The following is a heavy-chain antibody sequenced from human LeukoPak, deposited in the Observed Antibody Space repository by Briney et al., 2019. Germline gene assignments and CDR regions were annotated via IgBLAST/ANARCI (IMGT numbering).Heavy chain of an antibody. CDR2: IIPIFGTA. CDR1: GGTFSSYA. CDR3: ASRRSSSSGIDY. Sequence: ASVKVSCKASGGTFSSYAISWVRQAPGQGLEWMGGIIPIFGTANYAQKFQGRVTITTDESTSTAYMELSSLRSEDTAVYYCASRRSSSSGIDYWGQGTLVTVSS. J-gene: IGHJ4*02. V-gene: IGHV1-69*05. D-gene: IGHD6-6*01.